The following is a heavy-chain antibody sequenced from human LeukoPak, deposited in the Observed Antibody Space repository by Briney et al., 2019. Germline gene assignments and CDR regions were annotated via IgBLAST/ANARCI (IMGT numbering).Heavy chain of an antibody. J-gene: IGHJ3*02. CDR3: ARRGPLGDGLDI. Sequence: GGSLRLSCAASGFSFSGYAMHWVRQTPGKGLEWVAVISYDGTTKYYADSVRGRFTISRDNSKNTLDLQMNSLRPEDTAVYHCARRGPLGDGLDIWGQGTMVTVSS. D-gene: IGHD3-10*01. CDR2: ISYDGTTK. V-gene: IGHV3-30*01. CDR1: GFSFSGYA.